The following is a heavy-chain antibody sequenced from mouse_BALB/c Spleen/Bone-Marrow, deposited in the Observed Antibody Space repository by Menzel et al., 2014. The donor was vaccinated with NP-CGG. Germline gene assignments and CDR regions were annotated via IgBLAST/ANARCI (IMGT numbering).Heavy chain of an antibody. J-gene: IGHJ4*01. Sequence: VMLVESGAELVRPGTSVKMSCKAAGYTFTNYWIGWVKQRPGHGLEWIGDIYPGAVYTNYNEKFKGKATLTADTSSSTAYMQLSSLTSEDSAIYYRAIHGEAMDYWGQGTSVTVSS. CDR3: AIHGEAMDY. CDR1: GYTFTNYW. V-gene: IGHV1-63*02. CDR2: IYPGAVYT.